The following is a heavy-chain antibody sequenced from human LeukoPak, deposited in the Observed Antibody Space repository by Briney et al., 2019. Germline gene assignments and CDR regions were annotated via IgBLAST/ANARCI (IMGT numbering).Heavy chain of an antibody. CDR2: IYSDGHT. CDR1: GFSVSNNY. J-gene: IGHJ4*02. CDR3: ARSYSSSSGGLYFFDT. D-gene: IGHD6-6*01. V-gene: IGHV3-53*01. Sequence: GGSLRLSCTASGFSVSNNYMSWVRQAPGKGLEWVSAIYSDGHTYDTDSVKGRFTISRDNSRNTLHLQMNSLRVDDTAVYYCARSYSSSSGGLYFFDTWGQGTLVTVSS.